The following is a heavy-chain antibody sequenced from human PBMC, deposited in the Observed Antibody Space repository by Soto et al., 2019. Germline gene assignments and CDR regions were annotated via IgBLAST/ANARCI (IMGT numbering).Heavy chain of an antibody. CDR2: IYYSGST. CDR3: ARDPITMIVGAFDI. CDR1: GGSISSYY. J-gene: IGHJ3*02. V-gene: IGHV4-59*01. D-gene: IGHD3-22*01. Sequence: SETLSLTCTVSGGSISSYYWSWIRQPPGKGLEWIGYIYYSGSTNYNPSLKSRVTISVDTSKNQFSLKLSSVTAADTAVYYCARDPITMIVGAFDIWGQGTMVTVS.